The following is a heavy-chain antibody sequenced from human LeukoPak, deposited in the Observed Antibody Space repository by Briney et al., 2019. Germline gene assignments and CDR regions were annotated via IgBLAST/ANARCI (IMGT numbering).Heavy chain of an antibody. CDR2: IYTSGST. J-gene: IGHJ6*02. CDR3: ARVMSWGSDYGMDV. D-gene: IGHD3-16*01. Sequence: TPSETLSLTCTVSGGSISSYYWSWIRQPAGKGLEWIGRIYTSGSTNYNPSLKSRVTMSVDTSKNQFSLKLSSVTAADTAVYYCARVMSWGSDYGMDVWGQGTTVTVSS. CDR1: GGSISSYY. V-gene: IGHV4-4*07.